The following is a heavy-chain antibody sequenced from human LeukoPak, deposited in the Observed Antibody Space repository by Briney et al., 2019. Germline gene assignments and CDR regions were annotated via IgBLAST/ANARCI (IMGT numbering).Heavy chain of an antibody. Sequence: PSETLSLTCTVSGGSISGYYWSWIRQSPGKGLEWIGFIYHSGTTTYSPSLKSRVTISVGTSNSQFSLELSTVTAADTAVYYCARGWDTGYSYYGMDVWGQGTTVTVSS. D-gene: IGHD5-18*01. J-gene: IGHJ6*02. CDR1: GGSISGYY. V-gene: IGHV4-59*01. CDR2: IYHSGTT. CDR3: ARGWDTGYSYYGMDV.